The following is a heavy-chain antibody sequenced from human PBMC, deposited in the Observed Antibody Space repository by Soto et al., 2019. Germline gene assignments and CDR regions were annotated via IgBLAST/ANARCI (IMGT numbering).Heavy chain of an antibody. CDR2: ISAYNGNT. CDR3: ARGGDYYDTPNWFDP. J-gene: IGHJ5*02. CDR1: GYTFTSYG. Sequence: GASVKVSCKASGYTFTSYGLSWVRQAPGQGLEWMGWISAYNGNTNYAQKLQGRVTMTTDTSTSTAYMELRSLRSDDTAVYYCARGGDYYDTPNWFDPWGQGTLVTVSS. D-gene: IGHD3-22*01. V-gene: IGHV1-18*01.